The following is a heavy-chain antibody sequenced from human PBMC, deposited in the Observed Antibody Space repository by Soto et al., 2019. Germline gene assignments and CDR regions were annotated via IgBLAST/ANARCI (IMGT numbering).Heavy chain of an antibody. CDR2: IYYSGST. Sequence: QVQLQESGPGLVKPSQTLSLTCTVSVASISSGGYYWSWIRQHPGEGLEWIGYIYYSGSTSYNPSLKNRVTISVDTSNNQFSLKLSSVTDADTAVYYCARESKYDTSGYPPWFAPWGQGTLVTVSS. D-gene: IGHD3-22*01. CDR1: VASISSGGYY. CDR3: ARESKYDTSGYPPWFAP. V-gene: IGHV4-31*03. J-gene: IGHJ5*02.